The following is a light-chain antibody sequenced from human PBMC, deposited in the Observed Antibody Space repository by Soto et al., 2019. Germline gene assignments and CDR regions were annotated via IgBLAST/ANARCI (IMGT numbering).Light chain of an antibody. CDR3: SSYAGSKAFEWV. V-gene: IGLV2-23*02. Sequence: QSVLTEPASVSGSAGQSITFSCTGTSSDVGNYNFVSWYQQHPGKAPKLMIYEVNKRPSGVSNRFSGSKSGNTAYLTISGLQDEDEADYYCSSYAGSKAFEWVFRGGNKLTV. CDR1: SSDVGNYNF. CDR2: EVN. J-gene: IGLJ3*02.